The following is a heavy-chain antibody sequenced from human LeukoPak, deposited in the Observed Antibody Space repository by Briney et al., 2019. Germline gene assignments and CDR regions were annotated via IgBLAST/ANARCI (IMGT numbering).Heavy chain of an antibody. J-gene: IGHJ4*02. CDR3: SRGGFGSGSHFDY. V-gene: IGHV1-8*01. D-gene: IGHD3-10*01. Sequence: ASVKVSCMASGYTLTSYEINWVRPATGQGREWMGWMNPNSGDTGYVQKFQGGVTMTRSTSIRTAYIDLISLRSEDTAIYFCSRGGFGSGSHFDYGSQGTLLTVS. CDR1: GYTLTSYE. CDR2: MNPNSGDT.